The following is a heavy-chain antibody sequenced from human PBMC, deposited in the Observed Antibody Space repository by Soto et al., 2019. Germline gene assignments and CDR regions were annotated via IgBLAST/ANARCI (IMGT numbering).Heavy chain of an antibody. J-gene: IGHJ6*02. V-gene: IGHV3-30*18. Sequence: QVQLVESGGGVVQPGRSLRLSCAASGFTFSSYGMHWVRQAPGKGLEWVAVISYDGSNKYYADSVKGRFTISRDNSKNTLYLQTNSLRAEDTAVYYCAKDRDGARGYYYGMDVWGQGTTVTVSS. D-gene: IGHD3-16*01. CDR3: AKDRDGARGYYYGMDV. CDR2: ISYDGSNK. CDR1: GFTFSSYG.